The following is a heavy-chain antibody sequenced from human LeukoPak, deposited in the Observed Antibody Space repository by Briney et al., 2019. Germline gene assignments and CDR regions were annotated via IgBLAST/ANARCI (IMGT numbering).Heavy chain of an antibody. CDR1: GFTFSNYR. D-gene: IGHD3-10*01. J-gene: IGHJ4*02. Sequence: GGSLRLSCAAPGFTFSNYRMIWVRQAPGKGLEWVSYISRGGRTIYYADSVKGRFTISRDNAKNSLNLQMNSLRDEDTAVYYCARDGTSGTYYDYIDCWGQGALVTVSS. CDR3: ARDGTSGTYYDYIDC. V-gene: IGHV3-48*02. CDR2: ISRGGRTI.